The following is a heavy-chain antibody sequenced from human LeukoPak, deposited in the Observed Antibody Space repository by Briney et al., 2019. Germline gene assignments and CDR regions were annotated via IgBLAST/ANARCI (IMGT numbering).Heavy chain of an antibody. CDR1: GGSFSGYY. CDR3: ARGPGYGYYYYYYMDV. V-gene: IGHV4-34*01. Sequence: PSETLSLTCAVYGGSFSGYYWSWIRQPPGKGLEWIGSIYYSGSTYYNPSLKSRVTISLDTPKNQFSLKLSSVTAADTAVYYCARGPGYGYYYYYYMDVWGKGTTVTVSS. J-gene: IGHJ6*03. CDR2: IYYSGST. D-gene: IGHD5-18*01.